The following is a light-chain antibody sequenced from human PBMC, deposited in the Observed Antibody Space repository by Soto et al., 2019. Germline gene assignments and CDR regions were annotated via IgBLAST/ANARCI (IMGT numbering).Light chain of an antibody. CDR1: QSILYRSNNKNY. Sequence: DIVMTQSPDSLAVSLGEGATINCKSSQSILYRSNNKNYLAWYQQKPGQPPKLLIYWASTRESGVPDRFSGSGSGADVTLTICCLQAEDVAVYYCQQYYSAPQTFGQGTKVEIK. V-gene: IGKV4-1*01. CDR3: QQYYSAPQT. CDR2: WAS. J-gene: IGKJ1*01.